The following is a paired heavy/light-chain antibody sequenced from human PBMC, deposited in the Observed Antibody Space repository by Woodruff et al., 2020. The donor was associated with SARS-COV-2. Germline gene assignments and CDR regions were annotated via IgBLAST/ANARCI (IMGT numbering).Heavy chain of an antibody. CDR1: GFTFSNYW. CDR2: INTDGSRT. CDR3: ARVKSGSDEWRDP. J-gene: IGHJ5*02. D-gene: IGHD1-26*01. V-gene: IGHV3-74*01. Sequence: EVQLVESGGDLVQPGGSLRLSCAASGFTFSNYWMHWVRQAPGKGLVWVSRINTDGSRTTYADSVKGRLTISRDNAKNTLYLQMNSLRVEDTAVYYCARVKSGSDEWRDPWGQGTLVTVSS.
Light chain of an antibody. V-gene: IGLV7-43*01. Sequence: QTVVTQEPSLTVSPGGTVTLTCASSTGAVTSGFYPHWFQQKPGQPPRALIYSTSNKHSWTPARFSGSLLGGKAALTLSGVQPEDEADYYCLLYYGGAWVFGGGTKLTVL. J-gene: IGLJ3*02. CDR1: TGAVTSGFY. CDR2: STS. CDR3: LLYYGGAWV.